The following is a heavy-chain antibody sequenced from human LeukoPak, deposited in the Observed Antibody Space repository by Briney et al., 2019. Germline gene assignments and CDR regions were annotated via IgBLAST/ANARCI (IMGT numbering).Heavy chain of an antibody. V-gene: IGHV1-69*13. CDR3: ARDYGHYLFDY. J-gene: IGHJ4*02. CDR2: IIPIFATA. D-gene: IGHD4-17*01. CDR1: GGTFTSYA. Sequence: SVTVSCKASGGTFTSYAINWVRQAPGQGLEWMGGIIPIFATANYAQKLQGRVTITADESTSTAYMERSSLRADDTAVYYCARDYGHYLFDYWGQGTLVTVSS.